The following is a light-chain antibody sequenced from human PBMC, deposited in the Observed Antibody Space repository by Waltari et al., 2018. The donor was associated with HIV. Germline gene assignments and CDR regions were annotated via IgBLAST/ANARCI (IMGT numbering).Light chain of an antibody. CDR2: DNN. CDR3: GTWDSSLSARGWV. CDR1: SSNIGNNY. V-gene: IGLV1-51*01. Sequence: QSVLTQPPSVSAAPGQKVTISCSGSSSNIGNNYVSWYQQLPGTAPKLLIYDNNKRPSGIPDRFSGSKSGTSATLGITGLQTGDEADYYCGTWDSSLSARGWVFGGGTKLTVL. J-gene: IGLJ3*02.